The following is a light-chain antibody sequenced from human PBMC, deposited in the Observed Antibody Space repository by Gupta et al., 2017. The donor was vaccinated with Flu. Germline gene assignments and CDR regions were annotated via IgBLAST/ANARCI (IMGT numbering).Light chain of an antibody. CDR2: DAS. J-gene: IGKJ4*01. V-gene: IGKV3-15*01. CDR1: QSVSTN. Sequence: PGERATLSCRASQSVSTNLVWYQQKPGQAPRLLIYDASTRATAVPARFSGSGSGTGFTLTINSLQSEDFALYFCQQYDDWPSFGGGTTVEIK. CDR3: QQYDDWPS.